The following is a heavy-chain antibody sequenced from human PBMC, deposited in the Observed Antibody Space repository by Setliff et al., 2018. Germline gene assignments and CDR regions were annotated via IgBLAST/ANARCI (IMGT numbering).Heavy chain of an antibody. V-gene: IGHV3-21*01. CDR2: ISGGGRYT. Sequence: GGSLRLSCIASGFTFSSYSMNWVRQAPGKGLEWVSSISGGGRYTYSADSVRGRFTISRDNAKNSLYVQMNNLRAEDTAVYYCARSPRPPTSLDYVDVWGDGTMVTVSS. CDR3: ARSPRPPTSLDYVDV. D-gene: IGHD2-2*01. J-gene: IGHJ6*03. CDR1: GFTFSSYS.